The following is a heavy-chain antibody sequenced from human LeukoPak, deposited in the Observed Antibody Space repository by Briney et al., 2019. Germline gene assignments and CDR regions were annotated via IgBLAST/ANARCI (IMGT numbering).Heavy chain of an antibody. J-gene: IGHJ4*02. D-gene: IGHD1-26*01. CDR1: GFTFSYYS. V-gene: IGHV3-30*18. CDR3: AKVGIGAGIDS. CDR2: ISYDGNYK. Sequence: GRSLRLSCEASGFTFSYYSMHWVRQAPGKGLQWVAVISYDGNYKYYADSVEGRFTISRDNSKNTMYLQMNSLRTDDTAVYYCAKVGIGAGIDSWGQGTLVTVSS.